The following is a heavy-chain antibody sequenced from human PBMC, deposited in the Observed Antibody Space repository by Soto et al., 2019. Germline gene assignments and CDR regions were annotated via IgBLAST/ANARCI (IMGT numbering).Heavy chain of an antibody. CDR1: GFTFSSYA. V-gene: IGHV3-23*01. Sequence: GGSLRLCCAASGFTFSSYAMSWVRQAPGKGLEWVSAISGSGGSTYYADSVRGRFTISRDNSKNTLYLQMNSPRAEDTAVYYCAKAPIDDSSGYYYPYYFDYWGQGTLVTVSS. CDR2: ISGSGGST. J-gene: IGHJ4*02. D-gene: IGHD3-22*01. CDR3: AKAPIDDSSGYYYPYYFDY.